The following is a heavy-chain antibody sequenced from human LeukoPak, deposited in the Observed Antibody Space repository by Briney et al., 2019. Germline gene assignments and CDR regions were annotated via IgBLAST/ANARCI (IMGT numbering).Heavy chain of an antibody. CDR3: ARDKKGFWNDYWFYYFDY. V-gene: IGHV1-46*01. CDR2: INPSGGST. CDR1: GYTFTSYY. D-gene: IGHD3-3*01. J-gene: IGHJ4*02. Sequence: ASVKVSCKASGYTFTSYYMHWVRQAPGQGLEWMGIINPSGGSTSYAQKFQGRVTMTRDTSTSTVYMELSSLRSDDTAVYYCARDKKGFWNDYWFYYFDYWGQGTLVTVSS.